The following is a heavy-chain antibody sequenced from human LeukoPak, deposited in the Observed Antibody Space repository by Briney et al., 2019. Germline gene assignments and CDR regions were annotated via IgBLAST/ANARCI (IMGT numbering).Heavy chain of an antibody. CDR1: RGTFSSYA. V-gene: IGHV1-69*13. J-gene: IGHJ4*02. D-gene: IGHD4-17*01. CDR3: ARVNGDYPDY. CDR2: IIPMFATA. Sequence: SVKVSCKASRGTFSSYAISWVRQAPGQGLEWMGGIIPMFATANYAQKFQGRVTITADESTSTAYMELSSLRSEDTAVYYCARVNGDYPDYWGQGTLVTVSS.